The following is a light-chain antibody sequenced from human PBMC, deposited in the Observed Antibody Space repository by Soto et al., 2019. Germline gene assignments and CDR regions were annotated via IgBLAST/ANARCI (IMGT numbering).Light chain of an antibody. CDR2: GAS. V-gene: IGKV3-15*01. CDR1: QSVSSN. Sequence: EIVMTQSPATLSVSPGERATLSCRASQSVSSNLAWYQQKPGQAPRLLIYGASTRATGIPARFSGSGSGTEFTLTISSLQSEDFAFYYCQQYNNWLYTFGQGTTLEIK. CDR3: QQYNNWLYT. J-gene: IGKJ2*01.